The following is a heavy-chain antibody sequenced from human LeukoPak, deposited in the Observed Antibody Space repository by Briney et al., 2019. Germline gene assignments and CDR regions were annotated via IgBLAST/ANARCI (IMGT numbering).Heavy chain of an antibody. D-gene: IGHD3-3*02. CDR3: ARDYILPLETDNGDGFAI. CDR1: GGTFSSYA. Sequence: EASVKVSCKASGGTFSSYAISWVRQAPGKGLEWMGWVSPSHTTRVYAQEFQGRVTMTADTNTNAVSMELRSLRSDDTAVYFCARDYILPLETDNGDGFAIWGQGTVVTVSS. J-gene: IGHJ3*02. CDR2: VSPSHTTR. V-gene: IGHV1-18*01.